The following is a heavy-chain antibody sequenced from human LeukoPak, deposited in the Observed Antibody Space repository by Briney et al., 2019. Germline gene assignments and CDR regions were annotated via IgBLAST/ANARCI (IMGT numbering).Heavy chain of an antibody. CDR3: ARRPYSDSSGFYPN. CDR2: IYYIGST. J-gene: IGHJ4*02. CDR1: GASISSSGYY. D-gene: IGHD3-22*01. V-gene: IGHV4-39*01. Sequence: SETLSLTCIVSGASISSSGYYWVWLRQRPGKGLEWIGSIYYIGSTYYNPSLKSRVTISVDTSKNQFSLKLISVTAADTAVYYCARRPYSDSSGFYPNWGQGTLVTVSS.